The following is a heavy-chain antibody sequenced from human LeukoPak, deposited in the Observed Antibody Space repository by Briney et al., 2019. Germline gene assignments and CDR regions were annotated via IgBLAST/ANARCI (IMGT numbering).Heavy chain of an antibody. CDR1: GGSISSYY. Sequence: SETLSLTCTVSGGSISSYYWSWVRQPAGKGLEWIGRIYTSGSTNYSPSLKSRVTISVDTSKNQFSLKLSSVTAADTAVYYCARDRSKMVRGGYYYYYMDVWGKGTTVTISS. V-gene: IGHV4-4*07. D-gene: IGHD3-10*01. CDR3: ARDRSKMVRGGYYYYYMDV. CDR2: IYTSGST. J-gene: IGHJ6*03.